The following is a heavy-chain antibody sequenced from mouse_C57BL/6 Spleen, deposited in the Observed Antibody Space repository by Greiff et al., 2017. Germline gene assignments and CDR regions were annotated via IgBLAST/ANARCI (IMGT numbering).Heavy chain of an antibody. J-gene: IGHJ2*01. V-gene: IGHV3-6*01. D-gene: IGHD2-4*01. CDR3: ARAYYDYGLDY. CDR2: ISYDGSN. Sequence: EVKLQESGPGLVKPSQSLSLTCSVTGYSITSGYYWNWIRQFPGNKLEWMGYISYDGSNNYNPSLKNRISITRDTSKNQFFLKLNSVTTEDTATYYCARAYYDYGLDYWGQGTTLTVSS. CDR1: GYSITSGYY.